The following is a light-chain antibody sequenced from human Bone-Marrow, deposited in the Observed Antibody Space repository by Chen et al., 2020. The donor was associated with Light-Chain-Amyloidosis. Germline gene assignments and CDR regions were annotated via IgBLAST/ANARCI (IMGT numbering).Light chain of an antibody. CDR2: EVT. V-gene: IGLV2-14*01. Sequence: QSALTQPASVSGSPGQSITISCTGTSSDVGGDNHVSWYQQHPDKAPKLMIYEVTNRPSWFPDRFSGSKSDNTASLTISGLQTEDEADYFCSSYTIPNTLVFGSGTRVTVL. J-gene: IGLJ1*01. CDR1: SSDVGGDNH. CDR3: SSYTIPNTLV.